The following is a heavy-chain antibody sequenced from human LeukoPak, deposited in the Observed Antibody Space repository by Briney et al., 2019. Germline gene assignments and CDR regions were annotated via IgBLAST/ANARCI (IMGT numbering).Heavy chain of an antibody. CDR2: IYSGGST. J-gene: IGHJ4*02. V-gene: IGHV3-53*01. Sequence: GGSLRLSCAASGFTVITYYMTWVRQAPGKGLEWVSVIYSGGSTYYADSVKGRFTVSRDNSKNTLYLQMNSLRAEDTAMYYCARGLGYCTSTTCLLSFDYWGPGILVTVSS. CDR3: ARGLGYCTSTTCLLSFDY. CDR1: GFTVITYY. D-gene: IGHD2-2*01.